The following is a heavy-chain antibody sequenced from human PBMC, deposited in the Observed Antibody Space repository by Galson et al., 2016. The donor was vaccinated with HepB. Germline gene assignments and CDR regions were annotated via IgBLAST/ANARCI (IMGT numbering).Heavy chain of an antibody. CDR2: ISSTGRNI. CDR3: ARGGYYEEGYYYYGMDV. V-gene: IGHV3-48*03. J-gene: IGHJ6*02. Sequence: GLEWIAYISSTGRNIYYADSVKGRFTISRDSAQKSMYLQMNSLRAEGTAVNYCARGGYYEEGYYYYGMDVWGQGTTVTVSS. D-gene: IGHD3-16*01.